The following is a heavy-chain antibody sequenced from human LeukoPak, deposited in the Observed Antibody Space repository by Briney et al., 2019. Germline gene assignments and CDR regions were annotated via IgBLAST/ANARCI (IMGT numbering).Heavy chain of an antibody. CDR3: ARDGRDGDFGY. D-gene: IGHD4-17*01. CDR2: ISSSGSTI. CDR1: GFTFSSYE. Sequence: PGGSLRLSCAASGFTFSSYEMNWVRQAPGKGLEWVSYISSSGSTIYYADSVKGRFTISRDNAKNSLYLQMNSLRAEDTAVYYCARDGRDGDFGYWGQGTLVTVSS. J-gene: IGHJ4*02. V-gene: IGHV3-48*03.